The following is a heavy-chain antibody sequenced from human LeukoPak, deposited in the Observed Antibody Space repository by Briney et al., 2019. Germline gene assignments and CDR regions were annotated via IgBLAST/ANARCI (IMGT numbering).Heavy chain of an antibody. CDR2: ISSSSSYI. J-gene: IGHJ4*02. Sequence: PGGSLRLSCAASGFTFSSYSMNWVRQAPGKGLEWVSSISSSSSYIYYADSVKGRFTISRDNAKNSLYLQMNSLRAEVTAVYYCARDLSYYDILTGRQFDYWGQGTLVTVSS. CDR1: GFTFSSYS. D-gene: IGHD3-9*01. V-gene: IGHV3-21*01. CDR3: ARDLSYYDILTGRQFDY.